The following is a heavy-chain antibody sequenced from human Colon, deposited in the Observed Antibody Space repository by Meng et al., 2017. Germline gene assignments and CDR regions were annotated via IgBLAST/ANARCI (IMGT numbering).Heavy chain of an antibody. CDR3: ARGDWLQDVKKKFYVFDMNV. D-gene: IGHD5-24*01. CDR1: GGSISSFY. CDR2: ISDSGST. V-gene: IGHV4-59*01. J-gene: IGHJ6*02. Sequence: GSLRLSCTVSGGSISSFYWNWIRQSPGKGLEWIGYISDSGSTKYNPSLKSRVTISADTSKNQISLNLSSVTAAGTASYYCARGDWLQDVKKKFYVFDMNVWGQGTTVTVSS.